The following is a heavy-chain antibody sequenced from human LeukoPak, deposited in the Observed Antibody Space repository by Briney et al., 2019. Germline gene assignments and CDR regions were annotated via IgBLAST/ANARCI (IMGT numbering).Heavy chain of an antibody. J-gene: IGHJ5*01. Sequence: PGGSLRLSCAASGFTFSSYAMSWVRQAPGKGLEWVSAISGSGGSTYYADSVKGRFTISRDNSKNTLYLQMNSLRAEDTAVYYCAKDRVVRRMGMVWFDSWGQGTLVTVYS. V-gene: IGHV3-23*01. CDR2: ISGSGGST. CDR3: AKDRVVRRMGMVWFDS. D-gene: IGHD3-10*01. CDR1: GFTFSSYA.